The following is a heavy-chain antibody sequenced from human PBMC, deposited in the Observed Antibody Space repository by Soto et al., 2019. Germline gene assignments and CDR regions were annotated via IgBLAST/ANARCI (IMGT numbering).Heavy chain of an antibody. CDR3: ARQRGVIPAAYYFDY. CDR2: INPNSGGT. J-gene: IGHJ4*02. Sequence: GASVKVSCKASGYTFTGYYMHWVLQAPGQGLEWMGWINPNSGGTNYAQKFQGWVTMTRDTSISTAYMELSRLRSDDTAVYYCARQRGVIPAAYYFDYWGQGTLVTVSS. CDR1: GYTFTGYY. V-gene: IGHV1-2*04. D-gene: IGHD3-16*02.